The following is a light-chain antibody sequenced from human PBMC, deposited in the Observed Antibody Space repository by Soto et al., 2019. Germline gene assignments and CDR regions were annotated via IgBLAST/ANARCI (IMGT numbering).Light chain of an antibody. Sequence: QSVLTQPPSASGTPGQRVTISCSGSSSNIGSNYVYWYQQLPGTAPKLLIYRNNQRPSGVPDRFSGSKSGTSAALAISGLRYEDEAYYYCAAWDDSLVVFGGGTKLTVL. CDR3: AAWDDSLVV. CDR1: SSNIGSNY. V-gene: IGLV1-47*01. CDR2: RNN. J-gene: IGLJ2*01.